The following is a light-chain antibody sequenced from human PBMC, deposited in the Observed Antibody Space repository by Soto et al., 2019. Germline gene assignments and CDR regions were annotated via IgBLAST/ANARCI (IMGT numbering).Light chain of an antibody. V-gene: IGLV1-44*01. J-gene: IGLJ3*02. CDR2: SNN. CDR3: AAWDDSLNGWWV. Sequence: QSVLTQPPSASGTPGQRVTISCSGSSSNIGSNTVNLYQQLPGTAPKLLIYSNNQRPSGVPDRFSGSKSGTSASLAISGLQSEDEADYYCAAWDDSLNGWWVFGGGTKLTVL. CDR1: SSNIGSNT.